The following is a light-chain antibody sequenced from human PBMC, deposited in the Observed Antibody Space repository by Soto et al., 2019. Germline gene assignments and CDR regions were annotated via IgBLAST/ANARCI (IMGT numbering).Light chain of an antibody. CDR2: DVS. J-gene: IGLJ1*01. Sequence: QSALAQPASVSGSPGQSIAISCTGTSSDVVTNNYVSWYQQHPGKAPKLIIYDVSNRPSGVSDRFSGSKSGNTASLTISGLQAEDEAVYFCSSYTTSSTPLYVFGTGTKVTVL. CDR1: SSDVVTNNY. V-gene: IGLV2-14*01. CDR3: SSYTTSSTPLYV.